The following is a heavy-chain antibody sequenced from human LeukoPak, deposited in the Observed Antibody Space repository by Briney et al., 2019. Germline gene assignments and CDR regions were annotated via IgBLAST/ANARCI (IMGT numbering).Heavy chain of an antibody. V-gene: IGHV3-11*06. J-gene: IGHJ5*02. CDR1: GFTFSDYY. Sequence: GGSLRLSCAASGFTFSDYYMSWIRQAPGKGLEWVSYISSSNSYTNYADSVKGRFYADSVKGRFTISRDNAKNSLYLQMNSLRAEDTAVYYCARDLDIVVVPASWFYPWGQGTLVTVSS. CDR3: ARDLDIVVVPASWFYP. D-gene: IGHD2-2*03. CDR2: ISSSNSYT.